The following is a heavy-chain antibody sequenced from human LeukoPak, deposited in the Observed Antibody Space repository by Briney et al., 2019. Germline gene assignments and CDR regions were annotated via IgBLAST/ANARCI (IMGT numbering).Heavy chain of an antibody. CDR2: IRSKAYGGTT. CDR3: ARAYFSILTRYYIDY. Sequence: PGGSLRLSCTTSGFIFGDYGVSWVRQAPGKGLEWVGFIRSKAYGGTTEYAASMKGRFTISRDDSKSIAYLQMNSLKTEDTAVYYCARAYFSILTRYYIDYWGQGTLVTV. J-gene: IGHJ4*02. V-gene: IGHV3-49*04. D-gene: IGHD3-9*01. CDR1: GFIFGDYG.